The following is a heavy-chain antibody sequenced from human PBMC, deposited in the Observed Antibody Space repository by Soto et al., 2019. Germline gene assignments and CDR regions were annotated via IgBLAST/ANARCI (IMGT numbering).Heavy chain of an antibody. D-gene: IGHD3-22*01. V-gene: IGHV1-69*01. CDR3: ARDDGSGYNYFDY. CDR1: GGPFSSYA. J-gene: IGHJ4*02. CDR2: IIPIFGTA. Sequence: SVKVSCKASGGPFSSYAISWVRQAPGQGLEWMGGIIPIFGTANYAQKFQGRVTITADESTSTAYMELSSLRSEDTAVYYCARDDGSGYNYFDYWGQGTLVTVSS.